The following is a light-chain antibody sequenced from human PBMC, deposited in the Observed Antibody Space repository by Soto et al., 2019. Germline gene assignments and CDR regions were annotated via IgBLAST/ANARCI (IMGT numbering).Light chain of an antibody. V-gene: IGLV2-14*03. CDR1: NSDVGGYNY. CDR3: SSYTSSSTLV. CDR2: DVT. J-gene: IGLJ2*01. Sequence: QSVLTQPASVSGSPGQSITISCTGTNSDVGGYNYVSWYQQHPGKAPKIMIYDVTNRPSGVSDRFSGSKSGNTASLTISGLQAEEEADYYCSSYTSSSTLVFGGGTKVTVL.